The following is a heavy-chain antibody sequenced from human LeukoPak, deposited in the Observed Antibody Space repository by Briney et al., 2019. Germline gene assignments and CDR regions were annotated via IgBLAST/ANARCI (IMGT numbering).Heavy chain of an antibody. CDR3: AGGYCSGGSCYTLHYYYGMDV. J-gene: IGHJ6*04. V-gene: IGHV3-30*04. CDR2: ISYDGSNK. D-gene: IGHD2-15*01. Sequence: PGGSLRLSCAASGFTFSSYAMHWVRQAPSKGLEWVAVISYDGSNKYYADSVKGRFTISRDNSKNTLYLQMNSLRAEDTAVYYCAGGYCSGGSCYTLHYYYGMDVWGKGTTVTVSS. CDR1: GFTFSSYA.